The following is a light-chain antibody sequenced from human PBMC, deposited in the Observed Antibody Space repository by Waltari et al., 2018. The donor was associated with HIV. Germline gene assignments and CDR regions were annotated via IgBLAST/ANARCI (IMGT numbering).Light chain of an antibody. CDR2: DVN. J-gene: IGLJ1*01. CDR3: CSYGGSFFYV. CDR1: RRDFGCYKP. Sequence: QSSLTQPPPGSRFPGPSGHHPCPWTRRDFGCYKPVPWYQQHPGQAPQLMIYDVNKRPSGVPDRFSGTKSGNTASLTSSGRQAEDEADYYCCSYGGSFFYVFGTGTKVTVL. V-gene: IGLV2-11*01.